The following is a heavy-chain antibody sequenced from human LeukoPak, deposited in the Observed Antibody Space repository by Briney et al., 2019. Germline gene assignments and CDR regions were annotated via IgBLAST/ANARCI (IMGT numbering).Heavy chain of an antibody. D-gene: IGHD3-16*01. CDR3: ARLRSYGYYYDGMDV. Sequence: GGSLRLSCAASGFTFSSYGMHWVRQAPGKGLEWVAFIRYDGSNKYYADSVKGRFTISRDNAKNSLYLQMNSLRAEDTAVYYCARLRSYGYYYDGMDVWGQGTTVTVSS. J-gene: IGHJ6*02. V-gene: IGHV3-30*02. CDR1: GFTFSSYG. CDR2: IRYDGSNK.